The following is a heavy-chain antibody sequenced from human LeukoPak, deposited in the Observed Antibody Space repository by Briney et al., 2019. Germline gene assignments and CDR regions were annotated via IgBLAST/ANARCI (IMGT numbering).Heavy chain of an antibody. D-gene: IGHD3-3*01. CDR2: ISGRGDKT. J-gene: IGHJ4*02. CDR1: GFAFSGSA. CDR3: AKDRTPDGYYSVDH. V-gene: IGHV3-23*01. Sequence: GGSLRLSCAASGFAFSGSAMSWVRQAPGKGLEWVSGISGRGDKTYYADSVKGRFTISRDNSKNTLYLQMNSLRVEDTAIYYCAKDRTPDGYYSVDHWGQGTLVTVSS.